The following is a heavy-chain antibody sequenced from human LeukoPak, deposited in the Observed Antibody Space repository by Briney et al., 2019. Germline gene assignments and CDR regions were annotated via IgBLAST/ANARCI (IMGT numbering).Heavy chain of an antibody. Sequence: GGSLRLSCAASGFTFASYSMNWVRQAPGKGLEWVSSISGDSTYIYNAGSVKGRFTISRDNAQASLYLQMISRRADDTAVYYCARVSGRLERQSDLDYWGQGTLVIVSS. D-gene: IGHD1-1*01. V-gene: IGHV3-21*01. CDR1: GFTFASYS. J-gene: IGHJ4*02. CDR2: ISGDSTYI. CDR3: ARVSGRLERQSDLDY.